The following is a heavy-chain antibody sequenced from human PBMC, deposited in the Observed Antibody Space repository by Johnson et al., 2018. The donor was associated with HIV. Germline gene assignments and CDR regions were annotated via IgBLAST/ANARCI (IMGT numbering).Heavy chain of an antibody. Sequence: MQLVESGGGLIQPGGSLRLSCAASGFTVSSNYMSWVRQAPGKGLEWVSVIYSGGSTYYADSVKGRFTISRDNSKNTLYLQMNSLKTEDTAVYYCTTSRWDYGGSFDIWGQGTMVTVSS. CDR1: GFTVSSNY. J-gene: IGHJ3*02. D-gene: IGHD4-23*01. CDR2: IYSGGST. CDR3: TTSRWDYGGSFDI. V-gene: IGHV3-53*01.